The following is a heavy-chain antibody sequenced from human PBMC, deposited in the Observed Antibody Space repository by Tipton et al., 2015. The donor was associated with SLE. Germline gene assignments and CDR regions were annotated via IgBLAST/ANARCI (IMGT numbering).Heavy chain of an antibody. V-gene: IGHV4-61*02. D-gene: IGHD1-1*01. CDR3: ARTQLGHHAFDI. J-gene: IGHJ3*02. Sequence: TLSLTCTVSGGSISSGSYYWSWIRQPAGKGLEWIGRIYTSGGTNYNPSLKSRVTISVDTSKNQFSLKLSSVTAADTAVYYCARTQLGHHAFDIWGQGTMVTVSS. CDR2: IYTSGGT. CDR1: GGSISSGSYY.